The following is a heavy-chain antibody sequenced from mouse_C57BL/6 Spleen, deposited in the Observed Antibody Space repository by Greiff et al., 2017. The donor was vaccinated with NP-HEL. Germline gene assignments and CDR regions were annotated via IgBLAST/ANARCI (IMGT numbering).Heavy chain of an antibody. J-gene: IGHJ3*01. V-gene: IGHV10-3*01. CDR3: VRERMATAQAAWFAY. CDR2: IRSKSSNYAT. Sequence: EVMLVESGGGLVQPKGSLKLSCAASGFTFNTYAMHWVRQAPGKGLEWVARIRSKSSNYATYYADSVKDRFTISRDDSQSMLYLQMNNLKTEDTAMCYCVRERMATAQAAWFAYWGQGTLVTVSA. D-gene: IGHD3-2*02. CDR1: GFTFNTYA.